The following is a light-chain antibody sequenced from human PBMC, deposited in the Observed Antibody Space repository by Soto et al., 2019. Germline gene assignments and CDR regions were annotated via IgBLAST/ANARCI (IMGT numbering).Light chain of an antibody. Sequence: QAVLTQPASVSGSPGQSITISCTGTSTNIGDYNYVSWYQQLPGKAPKLMIYGVSNRPLGVSNRFSGSKSGNTASLTISGLQAEDEADYYCSSYASSGTLYVFGSGTQLTVL. J-gene: IGLJ7*01. CDR1: STNIGDYNY. CDR2: GVS. CDR3: SSYASSGTLYV. V-gene: IGLV2-14*01.